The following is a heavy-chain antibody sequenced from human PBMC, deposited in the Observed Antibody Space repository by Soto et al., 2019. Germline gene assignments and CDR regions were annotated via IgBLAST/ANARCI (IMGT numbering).Heavy chain of an antibody. CDR2: ISGSGVNA. D-gene: IGHD1-1*01. J-gene: IGHJ2*01. CDR3: ARKPHWQYWYFDL. V-gene: IGHV3-20*01. CDR1: GIAFQNHG. Sequence: EVQLVESGGSVIRPGGSLRLSCAASGIAFQNHGMAWVRQVPGKGLEWVAGISGSGVNAGYADSVKGRFTISRDNGDNSLYLEINNLGVEDTALYHCARKPHWQYWYFDLWGRGTLVTVSS.